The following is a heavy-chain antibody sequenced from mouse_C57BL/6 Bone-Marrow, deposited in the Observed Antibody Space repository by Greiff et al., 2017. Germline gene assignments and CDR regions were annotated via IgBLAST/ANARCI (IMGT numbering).Heavy chain of an antibody. CDR3: TTPYGSSFWFAY. J-gene: IGHJ3*01. D-gene: IGHD1-1*01. V-gene: IGHV14-4*01. CDR1: GFNIKDDY. CDR2: IDPENGDT. Sequence: EVQLVESGAELVRPGASVKLSCTASGFNIKDDYMHWVKQRPEQGLEWIGWIDPENGDTEYASKFQGKATITADTSSSTAYLQLSSLTSEDTAVCYCTTPYGSSFWFAYWGQGTLVTVSA.